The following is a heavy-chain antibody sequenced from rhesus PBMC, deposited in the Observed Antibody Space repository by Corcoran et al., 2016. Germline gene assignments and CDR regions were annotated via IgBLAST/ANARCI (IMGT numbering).Heavy chain of an antibody. CDR1: GYTFTDYY. CDR2: VEPEDSAA. J-gene: IGHJ4*01. CDR3: ATRTSGSQFDY. D-gene: IGHD6-25*01. Sequence: EVQLVQSGAEVKKPGASVKISCKASGYTFTDYYLHWVQQAPGKGLEWMGRVEPEDSAAIHAQTFQDRVTITADTSTDTAYMELSSLRSEDTAVYYCATRTSGSQFDYWGQGVLVTVSS. V-gene: IGHV1-111*02.